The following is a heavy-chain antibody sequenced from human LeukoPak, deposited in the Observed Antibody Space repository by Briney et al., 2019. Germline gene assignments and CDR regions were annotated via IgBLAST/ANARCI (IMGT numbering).Heavy chain of an antibody. V-gene: IGHV3-23*01. CDR1: GFIFNSYA. Sequence: GGSLRLSCAASGFIFNSYAMSWVRQASGKGLEWVSGISGGGDNTYYADSVKGRFTISRDTSKNMVYLEMNSLRAEDTAVYYCAKVGPGAARDYWGQGTLVTVSS. CDR2: ISGGGDNT. CDR3: AKVGPGAARDY. D-gene: IGHD4/OR15-4a*01. J-gene: IGHJ4*02.